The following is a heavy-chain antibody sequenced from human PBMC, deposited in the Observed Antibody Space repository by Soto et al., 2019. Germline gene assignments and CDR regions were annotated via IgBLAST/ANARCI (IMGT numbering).Heavy chain of an antibody. J-gene: IGHJ4*02. D-gene: IGHD6-19*01. CDR1: GFTFSSYG. CDR3: ARDDAPNRSGWYFDH. CDR2: IWYDGSNK. Sequence: QVQLVESGGGVVQPGRSLRLSCEASGFTFSSYGMHWVRQAPGKGLEWVAVIWYDGSNKYYADSVKGRFTISRDNSKNTLYLQMNSLRAEDTAVYYFARDDAPNRSGWYFDHWGQGTLVTVSS. V-gene: IGHV3-33*01.